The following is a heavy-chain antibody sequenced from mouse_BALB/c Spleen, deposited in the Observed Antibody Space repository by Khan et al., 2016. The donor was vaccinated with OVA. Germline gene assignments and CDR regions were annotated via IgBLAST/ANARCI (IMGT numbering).Heavy chain of an antibody. J-gene: IGHJ3*01. V-gene: IGHV1S135*01. CDR2: IDPFNGSS. CDR1: GYSFSTYY. D-gene: IGHD1-1*01. Sequence: EVQLQESGPELMKPGASVKISCKASGYSFSTYYIHWVTRSHGKTLEWIGYIDPFNGSSTYNQKFQGKATLTVDKSSSTAYMLLTSLTSEDSAVYYCARHGSTSWFAYWGQGTLVTVSA. CDR3: ARHGSTSWFAY.